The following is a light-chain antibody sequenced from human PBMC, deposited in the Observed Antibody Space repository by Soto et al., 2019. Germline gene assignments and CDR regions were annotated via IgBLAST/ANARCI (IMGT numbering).Light chain of an antibody. CDR1: SRDVGGYNY. CDR2: EVS. J-gene: IGLJ2*01. Sequence: QSALTQPASVSGSPGQSITISCTGSSRDVGGYNYVSWYQQHPGKAPKLMIYEVSNRTSGVSNRFSGSKSGNTASLTISGLQAEDEADYYCSSYTSSSNVVFGGGTKLTVL. V-gene: IGLV2-14*01. CDR3: SSYTSSSNVV.